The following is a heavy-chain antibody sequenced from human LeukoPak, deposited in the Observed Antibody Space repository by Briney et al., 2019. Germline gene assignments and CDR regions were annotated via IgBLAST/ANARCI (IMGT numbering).Heavy chain of an antibody. CDR1: GFTITINY. Sequence: GGSLRLSCAASGFTITINYMSWVRQAPGKGLEWVSSISSSDSYIYYADSVKGRFTISRDNAKNSLYLQMNSLRAEDTAVYFCARDWLEGFDYWGQGTLVPVSS. CDR3: ARDWLEGFDY. J-gene: IGHJ4*02. D-gene: IGHD3-9*01. CDR2: ISSSDSYI. V-gene: IGHV3-21*01.